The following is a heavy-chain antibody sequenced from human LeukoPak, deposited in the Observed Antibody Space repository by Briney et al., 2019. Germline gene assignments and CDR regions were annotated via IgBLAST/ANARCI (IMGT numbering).Heavy chain of an antibody. CDR1: GFTFSDCW. D-gene: IGHD6-19*01. V-gene: IGHV3-23*01. J-gene: IGHJ4*02. Sequence: GGSLRLSCAVSGFTFSDCWMTWVRQAPGKGLEWVSAISASGGSTYYADSVKGRFTISRDNSKNTLYLQMNSLRAEDTAVYYCAKGGQWLVTWYFDYWGQGTLVTVSS. CDR3: AKGGQWLVTWYFDY. CDR2: ISASGGST.